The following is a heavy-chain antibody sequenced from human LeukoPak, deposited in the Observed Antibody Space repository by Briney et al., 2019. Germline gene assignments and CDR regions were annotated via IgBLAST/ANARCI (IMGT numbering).Heavy chain of an antibody. CDR1: GFTFSDYY. CDR2: ISGGGDT. J-gene: IGHJ4*02. D-gene: IGHD6-13*01. Sequence: GGSLRLSCAAAGFTFSDYYMSWIRQAPGKGLEWVSAISGGGDTYYGDSVKGRFTISRDNSKNTLYLQVNSLRAEDTAVYYCTKDPGYSRSLDHWGQGTLVTVSS. V-gene: IGHV3-23*01. CDR3: TKDPGYSRSLDH.